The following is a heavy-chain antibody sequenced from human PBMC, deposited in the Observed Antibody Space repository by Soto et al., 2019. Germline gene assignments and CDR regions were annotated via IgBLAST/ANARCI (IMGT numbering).Heavy chain of an antibody. J-gene: IGHJ4*02. V-gene: IGHV5-51*01. D-gene: IGHD6-19*01. CDR3: ARHNEYRSGWPSDIDY. CDR1: GYSFTSYW. Sequence: EVQLVQSGAEVKKPGESLKISCKGSGYSFTSYWIGWVRQMPGRGLEWMGIIYPDDSDTRYSPSFRGQVTILADKSISTAYLQWSSLKASDTAMYYCARHNEYRSGWPSDIDYWGQGTPVTVSS. CDR2: IYPDDSDT.